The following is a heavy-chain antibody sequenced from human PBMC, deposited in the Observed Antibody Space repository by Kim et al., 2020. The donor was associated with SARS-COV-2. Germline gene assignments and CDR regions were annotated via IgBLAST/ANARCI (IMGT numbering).Heavy chain of an antibody. CDR3: ARTTTGTPKGYAFDI. CDR2: INHSGST. V-gene: IGHV4-34*01. Sequence: SETLSLTCAVYGGSFSGYYWSWIRQPPGKGLEWIGEINHSGSTNYNPSLKSRVTISVDTSKNQFSLKLSSVTAADTAVYYCARTTTGTPKGYAFDIWGQGTMVTVSS. D-gene: IGHD1-1*01. J-gene: IGHJ3*02. CDR1: GGSFSGYY.